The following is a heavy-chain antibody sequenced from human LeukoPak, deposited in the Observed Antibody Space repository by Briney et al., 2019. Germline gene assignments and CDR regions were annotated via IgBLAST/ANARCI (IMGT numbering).Heavy chain of an antibody. D-gene: IGHD6-13*01. CDR2: ISWNSGNI. J-gene: IGHJ6*03. CDR3: AKGGIHRGYYYYYMDV. CDR1: GFTFSDYY. Sequence: PGGSLRLSCAASGFTFSDYYMSWIRQAPGKGLEWVSGISWNSGNIGYADSVKGRFTISRDNAKNSLYLQMNSLRAEDTALYFCAKGGIHRGYYYYYMDVWGKGTTVTISS. V-gene: IGHV3-9*01.